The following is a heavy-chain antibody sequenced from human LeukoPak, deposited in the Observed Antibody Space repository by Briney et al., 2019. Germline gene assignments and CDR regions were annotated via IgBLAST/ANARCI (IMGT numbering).Heavy chain of an antibody. Sequence: PGGSLRLSCVVSGFPFSFYELNWVRQAPGKGLEWVSNIGASSIHKYYADSVKGRFSISRDNARHSLYLQMNSLRVEDTAVYYCALLAVASDFDYWGQGALVTVSS. CDR1: GFPFSFYE. CDR3: ALLAVASDFDY. J-gene: IGHJ4*02. D-gene: IGHD6-19*01. CDR2: IGASSIHK. V-gene: IGHV3-48*03.